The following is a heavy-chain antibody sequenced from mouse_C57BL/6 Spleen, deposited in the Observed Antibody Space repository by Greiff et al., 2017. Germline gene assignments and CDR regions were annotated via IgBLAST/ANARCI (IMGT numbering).Heavy chain of an antibody. D-gene: IGHD2-2*01. V-gene: IGHV1-53*01. CDR3: ARGGYDGPYFDY. CDR1: GYTFTSYW. J-gene: IGHJ2*01. CDR2: INPSNGGT. Sequence: QVQLQQSGTELVKPGASVKLSCKASGYTFTSYWMHWVKQRPGQGLEWIGNINPSNGGTNYNEKFKSKATLTVDKSSSTAYMQLSSLTSEDSAVYYCARGGYDGPYFDYWGQGTTLTVSS.